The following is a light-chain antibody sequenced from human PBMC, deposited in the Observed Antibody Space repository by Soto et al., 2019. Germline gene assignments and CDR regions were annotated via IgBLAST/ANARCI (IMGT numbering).Light chain of an antibody. Sequence: EIVMTQSPATLSVSPGERATLSCRASHSVSSRLAWYQQKPGQAPRRLIYGASTRATGLPARFSGSGSGTEFTLTISSLQSEDFAVYYCQHYTNWPLTFGGGTNVEIK. CDR1: HSVSSR. J-gene: IGKJ4*01. CDR3: QHYTNWPLT. V-gene: IGKV3-15*01. CDR2: GAS.